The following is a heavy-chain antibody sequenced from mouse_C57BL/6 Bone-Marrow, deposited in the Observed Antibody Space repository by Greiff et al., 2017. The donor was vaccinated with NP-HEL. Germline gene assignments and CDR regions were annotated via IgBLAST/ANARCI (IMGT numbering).Heavy chain of an antibody. D-gene: IGHD1-1*01. CDR3: TKDGSSPAWFAY. CDR1: GFTFSNYW. Sequence: EVMLVESGGGLVQPGGSMKLSCVASGFTFSNYWMNWVRQSPEKGLEWVAQIRLKSDNYATHYAESVKGRFTISRDDSKSSVYLQMNNLRAEDTGIYYCTKDGSSPAWFAYWGQGTLVTVSA. V-gene: IGHV6-3*01. J-gene: IGHJ3*01. CDR2: IRLKSDNYAT.